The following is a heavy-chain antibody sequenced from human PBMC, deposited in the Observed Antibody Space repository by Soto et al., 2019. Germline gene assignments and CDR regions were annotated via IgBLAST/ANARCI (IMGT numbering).Heavy chain of an antibody. V-gene: IGHV4-28*01. J-gene: IGHJ6*02. CDR1: GYSISSSNW. D-gene: IGHD3-22*01. CDR2: IYYSGTT. CDR3: ARHNPPIYYDSSGYLYGMDV. Sequence: SETLSLTCAVSGYSISSSNWWGWIRQPPGKGLEWIGYIYYSGTTYYNPSLKSRVTMSVDTSKNQFSLKLTSVTAVDTAMYYCARHNPPIYYDSSGYLYGMDVWGQGTTVTVSS.